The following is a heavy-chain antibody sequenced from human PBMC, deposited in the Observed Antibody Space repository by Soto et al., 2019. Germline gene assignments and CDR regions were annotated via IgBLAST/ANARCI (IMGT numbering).Heavy chain of an antibody. CDR2: IYYRGST. V-gene: IGHV4-61*01. CDR1: GRSVWSGSYH. Sequence: SETMARTCPVSGRSVWSGSYHWSCIRHPPGKGLEWIGYIYYRGSTKYTNSLKSRVTISVDKSKNQFSLKLSSVTAAYTAVYYCARVGRDGYNLDYWGQGIMVSESS. D-gene: IGHD5-12*01. J-gene: IGHJ4*02. CDR3: ARVGRDGYNLDY.